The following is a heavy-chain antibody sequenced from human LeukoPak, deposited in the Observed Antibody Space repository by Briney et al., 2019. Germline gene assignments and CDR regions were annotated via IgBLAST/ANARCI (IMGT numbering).Heavy chain of an antibody. CDR2: IYHSGST. CDR3: SGYDSSGYYPWSIDY. CDR1: GGPISSYY. D-gene: IGHD3-22*01. J-gene: IGHJ4*02. V-gene: IGHV4-59*04. Sequence: SETLSLTCTVSGGPISSYYWSWIRQPPGKGLEWIGSIYHSGSTYYNPSLKSRVTISVDTSKNQFSLKLSSVTAADTAVYYCSGYDSSGYYPWSIDYWGQGTLVTVSS.